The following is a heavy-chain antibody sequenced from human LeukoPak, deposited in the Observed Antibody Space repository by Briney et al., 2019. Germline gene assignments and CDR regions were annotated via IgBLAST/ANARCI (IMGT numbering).Heavy chain of an antibody. D-gene: IGHD3-10*01. V-gene: IGHV3-7*05. J-gene: IGHJ3*02. CDR2: IKRDGREK. CDR3: ARARDYGSGKPNAFDI. Sequence: PGGSLRLSCVASGFDINNYWMSWVRQAPGKGLEWVATIKRDGREKNYVDSVKGRFTISRDNAKNSLYLQMNSLRAEDTAVYYCARARDYGSGKPNAFDIWGQRTMVTASS. CDR1: GFDINNYW.